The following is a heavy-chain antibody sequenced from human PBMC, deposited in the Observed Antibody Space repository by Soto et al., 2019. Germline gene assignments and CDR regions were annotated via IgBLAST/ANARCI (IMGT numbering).Heavy chain of an antibody. Sequence: QLQLQESGPGLVKPSETLSLTYTVSGGSISSSSYYWGWIRQPPGKGLEWIGSIYYSGSTYYNPSLKSRVTISVDTSKNQFSLKLSSVTAADTAVYYCARLGCSSTSCYFGWFDPWGQGTLVTVSS. CDR1: GGSISSSSYY. CDR2: IYYSGST. J-gene: IGHJ5*02. CDR3: ARLGCSSTSCYFGWFDP. V-gene: IGHV4-39*01. D-gene: IGHD2-2*01.